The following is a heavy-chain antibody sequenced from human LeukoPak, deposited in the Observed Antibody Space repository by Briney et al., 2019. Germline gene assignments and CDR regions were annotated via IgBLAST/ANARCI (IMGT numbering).Heavy chain of an antibody. V-gene: IGHV4-30-4*01. J-gene: IGHJ4*02. CDR2: IHYSGIT. D-gene: IGHD4-17*01. Sequence: SETLPLTCTVSGGSISTNDYFRSWIRQSPEKGLEWIGYIHYSGITKSNPSLESRLTLSVDTSKNQLSLRLTSVTAADTAVYYCARAPLTTATSDYFDLWGLGTLVTVSS. CDR1: GGSISTNDYF. CDR3: ARAPLTTATSDYFDL.